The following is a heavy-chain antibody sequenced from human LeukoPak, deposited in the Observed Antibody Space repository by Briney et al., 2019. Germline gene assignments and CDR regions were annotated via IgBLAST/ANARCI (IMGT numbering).Heavy chain of an antibody. V-gene: IGHV3-33*06. CDR3: AKGASITMIRGYYFDY. CDR2: IWYDGSNK. D-gene: IGHD3-10*01. CDR1: GFTFSSYG. Sequence: GGSLRLSCAASGFTFSSYGMHWVRQAPGKGLDWVAVIWYDGSNKYYADSVKGRFTISRDNSKNTLYLQMNSLRAEDTAVYYCAKGASITMIRGYYFDYWGQGTLVTVSS. J-gene: IGHJ4*02.